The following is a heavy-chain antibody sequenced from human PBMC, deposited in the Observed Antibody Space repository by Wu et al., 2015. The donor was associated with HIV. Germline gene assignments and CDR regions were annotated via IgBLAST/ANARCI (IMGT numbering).Heavy chain of an antibody. J-gene: IGHJ4*02. CDR1: GYTFTSSD. CDR3: ARGFIAAAGTPPIHFDY. V-gene: IGHV1-8*01. D-gene: IGHD6-13*01. CDR2: MNPDSGNT. Sequence: QVQLVQTGAEVRKPGASVKVSCKASGYTFTSSDINWVRQASGQGLEWMGWMNPDSGNTGYAQKFQGRVTMTRNTSISTAFMELRSLRSEDTAIYFCARGFIAAAGTPPIHFDYWGPGTVVTVSA.